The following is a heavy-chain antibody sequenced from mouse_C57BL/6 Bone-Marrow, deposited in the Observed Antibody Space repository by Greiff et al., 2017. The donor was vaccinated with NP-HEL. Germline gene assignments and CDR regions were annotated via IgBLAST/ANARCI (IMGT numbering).Heavy chain of an antibody. J-gene: IGHJ3*01. Sequence: EVKLVESEGGLVQPGSSMKLSCTASGFTFSDYYMAWVRQVPEKGLEWVAHINYDGSSTYYLDPLKSRFIISRDNAKNILYLQMSSLKSEDTATYYCARVEEQLTFAYWGQGTLVTVSA. V-gene: IGHV5-16*01. CDR3: ARVEEQLTFAY. CDR1: GFTFSDYY. D-gene: IGHD3-2*02. CDR2: INYDGSST.